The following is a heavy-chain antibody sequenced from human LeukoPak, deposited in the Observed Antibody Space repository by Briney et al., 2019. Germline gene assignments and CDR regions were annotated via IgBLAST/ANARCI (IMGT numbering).Heavy chain of an antibody. J-gene: IGHJ4*02. CDR1: GFTLSSYA. Sequence: GGSLRLSCAASGFTLSSYAMSWVRQAPGKGLEWVSAISGSGGSTYYADSVKGRFTISRDNSKNTLYLQMNSLRAEDTAVYYCAKDGARGSYYFHFDYWGQGTLVTVSS. V-gene: IGHV3-23*01. CDR3: AKDGARGSYYFHFDY. CDR2: ISGSGGST. D-gene: IGHD1-26*01.